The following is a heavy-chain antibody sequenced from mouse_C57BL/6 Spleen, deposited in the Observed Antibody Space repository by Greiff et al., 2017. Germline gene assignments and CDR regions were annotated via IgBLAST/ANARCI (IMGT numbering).Heavy chain of an antibody. Sequence: VQLQQSGAELVRPGASVKLSCTASGFNIKDDYMHWVKQRPEQGLEWIGWIDPENGDTEYASKFPGKATITADTSSNTAYLQLSSLTSEDTAVYYCTRGFYYGSSSYYFDYWGQGTTLSVSS. CDR1: GFNIKDDY. D-gene: IGHD1-1*01. J-gene: IGHJ2*01. CDR2: IDPENGDT. V-gene: IGHV14-4*01. CDR3: TRGFYYGSSSYYFDY.